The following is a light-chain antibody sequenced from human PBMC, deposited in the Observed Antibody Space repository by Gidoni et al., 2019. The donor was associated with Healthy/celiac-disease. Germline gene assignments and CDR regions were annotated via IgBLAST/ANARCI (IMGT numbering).Light chain of an antibody. CDR2: GAS. CDR1: QSVSSSY. Sequence: EIVLTQSPGTLSLSPGERATLSCRASQSVSSSYLAWYQQKPGQAPRLLIYGASRRATGIPDRFSGSGAGTDFTLTISRLEPEDFAGYYCQQYGSSPPWYTFGQGTKLEIK. V-gene: IGKV3-20*01. J-gene: IGKJ2*01. CDR3: QQYGSSPPWYT.